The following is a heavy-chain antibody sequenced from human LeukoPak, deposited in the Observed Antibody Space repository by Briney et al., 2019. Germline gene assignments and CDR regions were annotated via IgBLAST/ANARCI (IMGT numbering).Heavy chain of an antibody. V-gene: IGHV1-18*01. J-gene: IGHJ6*03. CDR3: ARVRLGRELIYYYYYYMDV. Sequence: ASVKVSCKASGYTFTSYGISWVRQAPGQGLEWMGWISAYNDNTNYAQKLQGRVTMTTDTSTSTAYMELRSLRSDDAAVYYCARVRLGRELIYYYYYYMDVWGKGTTVTVSS. CDR2: ISAYNDNT. CDR1: GYTFTSYG. D-gene: IGHD3-16*01.